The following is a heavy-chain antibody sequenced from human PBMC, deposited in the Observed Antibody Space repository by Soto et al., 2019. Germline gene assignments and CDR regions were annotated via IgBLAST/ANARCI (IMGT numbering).Heavy chain of an antibody. D-gene: IGHD6-19*01. CDR1: GFTFSDYY. V-gene: IGHV3-11*01. CDR3: ARGSSVHGGVFDY. Sequence: GGSLRLSCAASGFTFSDYYMSWIRQAPGKGLEWLSYISNSGNSIYYADSVEGRFTISRDSAESSLYLQMNSLRAEDTALYYCARGSSVHGGVFDYWGQGTLVTVSS. CDR2: ISNSGNSI. J-gene: IGHJ4*02.